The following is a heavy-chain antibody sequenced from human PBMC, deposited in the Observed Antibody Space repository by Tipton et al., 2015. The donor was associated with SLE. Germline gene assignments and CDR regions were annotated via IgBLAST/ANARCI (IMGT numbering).Heavy chain of an antibody. CDR1: GGSFSVYY. J-gene: IGHJ2*01. CDR2: FSDSGTT. D-gene: IGHD1-14*01. Sequence: TLSLTCAVYGGSFSVYYWTWIRQPPGKGLEWIGYFSDSGTTNYNPSLASRVTISLDTSKNQFSLRLTSVTAADTAVYYCGRHRRSVNLPDGYFDLWGRGTLVTVSS. CDR3: GRHRRSVNLPDGYFDL. V-gene: IGHV4-59*01.